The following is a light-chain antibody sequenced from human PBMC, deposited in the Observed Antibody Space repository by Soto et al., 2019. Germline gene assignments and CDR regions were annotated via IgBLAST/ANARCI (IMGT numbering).Light chain of an antibody. CDR1: QSISTF. Sequence: EIVLTPSPATLSLSPGERATLSCRASQSISTFLAWYQQKPGQAPRLLIYDASNRATGIPARFSGTGSGTDFTLTINRLEPEDFAVYYCQYYGNSRITFGQGTKVDIK. CDR3: QYYGNSRIT. J-gene: IGKJ1*01. V-gene: IGKV3-11*01. CDR2: DAS.